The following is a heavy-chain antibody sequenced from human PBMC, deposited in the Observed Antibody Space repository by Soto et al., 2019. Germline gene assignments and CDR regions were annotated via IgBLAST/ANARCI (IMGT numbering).Heavy chain of an antibody. CDR3: ASPDCSGGSCMGYYFDY. D-gene: IGHD2-15*01. CDR1: GGTFSSYA. J-gene: IGHJ4*02. Sequence: QVQLVQSGAEVKKPGSSVKVSCKASGGTFSSYAISWERQAPGQGLEWMGGIIPIFGTANYAQKFQGRVTITADESTSTAYMELSSLRSEDTAVYYCASPDCSGGSCMGYYFDYWGQGTLVTVSS. CDR2: IIPIFGTA. V-gene: IGHV1-69*01.